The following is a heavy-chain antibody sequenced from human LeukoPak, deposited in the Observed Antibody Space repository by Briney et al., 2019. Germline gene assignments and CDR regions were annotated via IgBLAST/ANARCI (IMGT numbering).Heavy chain of an antibody. CDR2: ISAYNGNT. J-gene: IGHJ3*02. CDR3: ARDRLADSGYYLDAFDI. CDR1: GYTFTSYG. V-gene: IGHV1-18*01. Sequence: ASVKVSCKASGYTFTSYGISWVRQAPGQGLEWMGWISAYNGNTNYAQKLQGRVTMTTDTSTSTAYMELRSLRSDDTAVYYCARDRLADSGYYLDAFDIWGQGTMVTVSS. D-gene: IGHD3-22*01.